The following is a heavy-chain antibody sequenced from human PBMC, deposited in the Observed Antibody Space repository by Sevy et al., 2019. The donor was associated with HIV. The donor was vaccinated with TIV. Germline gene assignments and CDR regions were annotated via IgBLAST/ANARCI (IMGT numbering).Heavy chain of an antibody. CDR3: ARVGNLNWVPFDC. J-gene: IGHJ4*02. CDR2: ISPYSGNT. V-gene: IGHV1-18*01. Sequence: ASVKVSCKASGYSFTTYGISWVRQAPGQGLEWMGWISPYSGNTDFVRKFQGRITMTTERSTSTAYMELRSLTSDDTAVYYCARVGNLNWVPFDCWGQGTLVTVSS. D-gene: IGHD7-27*01. CDR1: GYSFTTYG.